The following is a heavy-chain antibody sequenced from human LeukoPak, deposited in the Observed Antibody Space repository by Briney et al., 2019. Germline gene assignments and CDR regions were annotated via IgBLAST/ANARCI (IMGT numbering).Heavy chain of an antibody. J-gene: IGHJ4*02. CDR1: GYTFTGYY. CDR2: INPNSGGT. Sequence: ASVKVSCKASGYTFTGYYMHWVRQAPGQGLEWMGRINPNSGGTNYAQKFQGRVTMTRDTSISTAYMELSRLGSDDTAVYYCARAGYSSSFFDYWGQGTLVTVSS. CDR3: ARAGYSSSFFDY. D-gene: IGHD6-13*01. V-gene: IGHV1-2*06.